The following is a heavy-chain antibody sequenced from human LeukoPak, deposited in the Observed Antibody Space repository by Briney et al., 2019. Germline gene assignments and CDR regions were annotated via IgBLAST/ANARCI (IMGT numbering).Heavy chain of an antibody. D-gene: IGHD5-24*01. Sequence: GSSVKVSCKASGGTFSSYAISWVRQAPGQGLEWMGGIIPIFGTANYAQRFQGRVTITADESTSTAYMELSSLRSEDTAVYYCARGGVEMATMSQFDYWGQGTLVTVFS. V-gene: IGHV1-69*01. CDR1: GGTFSSYA. CDR3: ARGGVEMATMSQFDY. J-gene: IGHJ4*02. CDR2: IIPIFGTA.